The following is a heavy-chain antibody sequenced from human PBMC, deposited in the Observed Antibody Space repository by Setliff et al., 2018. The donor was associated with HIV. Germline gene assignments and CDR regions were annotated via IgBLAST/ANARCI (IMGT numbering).Heavy chain of an antibody. CDR1: GGSISSHY. CDR3: ARLGIGRYCNISSCYLNQ. V-gene: IGHV4-59*11. J-gene: IGHJ4*02. Sequence: SETLSLTCTVSGGSISSHYWGWIRQPPGRGLEWLGYIYYSGSTTYNPSLKSRDTISVDKSKNQFSLKLSSVTAADTAVYYCARLGIGRYCNISSCYLNQWGQGTLVTVSS. D-gene: IGHD6-19*01. CDR2: IYYSGST.